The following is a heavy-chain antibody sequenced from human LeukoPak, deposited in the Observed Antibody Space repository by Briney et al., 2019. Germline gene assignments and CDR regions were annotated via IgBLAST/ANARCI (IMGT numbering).Heavy chain of an antibody. D-gene: IGHD3-10*01. CDR1: GSTFSSYA. V-gene: IGHV3-23*01. CDR3: ARNYGSGSFKPHAFDI. CDR2: ISGSGGST. Sequence: GGSLRLSCAASGSTFSSYAMSWVRQAPGKGLEWVSAISGSGGSTYYADSVKGRFTISRDYSKNTLYLQMNSLRAEDTAVYYCARNYGSGSFKPHAFDIWGQGTMVTVSS. J-gene: IGHJ3*02.